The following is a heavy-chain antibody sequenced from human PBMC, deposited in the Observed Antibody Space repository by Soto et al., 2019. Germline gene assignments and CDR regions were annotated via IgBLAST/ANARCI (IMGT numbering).Heavy chain of an antibody. CDR2: FYYSGRT. V-gene: IGHV4-39*01. CDR3: ARLGLPYSSGSYYGMDF. D-gene: IGHD6-25*01. CDR1: GGSISTSSYY. Sequence: SETLSLTCTVSGGSISTSSYYWGWIRQPPGKGLEWIGSFYYSGRTYYNPSLKSRVTISVDTSKSQFSLKLSSVTAADTAVYYCARLGLPYSSGSYYGMDFWGQGTTVIVSS. J-gene: IGHJ6*02.